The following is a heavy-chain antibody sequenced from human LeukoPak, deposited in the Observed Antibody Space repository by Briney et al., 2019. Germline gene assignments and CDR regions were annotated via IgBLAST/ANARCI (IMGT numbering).Heavy chain of an antibody. D-gene: IGHD6-13*01. V-gene: IGHV3-30*03. Sequence: GGSLRLSCAASGFTFSQYGMHWVRQAPGKGLEWVAVVSYDGSNGYYADSVRGRFTISRDNSKNMLYLQMNSLRAEDTAVYYCARERAAAGFAEYFQHWGQGTLVTVSS. CDR2: VSYDGSNG. J-gene: IGHJ1*01. CDR3: ARERAAAGFAEYFQH. CDR1: GFTFSQYG.